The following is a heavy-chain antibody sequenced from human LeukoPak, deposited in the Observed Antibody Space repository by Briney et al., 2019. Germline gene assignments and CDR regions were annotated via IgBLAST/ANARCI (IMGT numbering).Heavy chain of an antibody. Sequence: GGSLRLSCAASGFTFGSYAMSWVRQAPGKGLEWVSAISGSGGSTYYADSVKGRFTISRDNSKNTLYLQMNSLRAEDTAVYYCAKDGGSSGWYSGGNWGQGTLVTVSS. CDR1: GFTFGSYA. CDR3: AKDGGSSGWYSGGN. V-gene: IGHV3-23*01. CDR2: ISGSGGST. D-gene: IGHD6-19*01. J-gene: IGHJ4*02.